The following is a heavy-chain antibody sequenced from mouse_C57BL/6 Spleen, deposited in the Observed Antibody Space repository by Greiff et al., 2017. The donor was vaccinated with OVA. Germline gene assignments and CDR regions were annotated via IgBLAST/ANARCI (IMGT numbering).Heavy chain of an antibody. V-gene: IGHV1-50*01. D-gene: IGHD2-2*01. Sequence: VQLQQSGAELVKPGASVKLSCKASGYTFTSYWMQWVKQRPGQGLEWIGEIDPSDSYTNYNQKFKGQATLTVDTSSSTAYLQLSSLTSDDSAVYYCARWGGYDWYFDVWGTGTTVTVSS. CDR2: IDPSDSYT. J-gene: IGHJ1*03. CDR3: ARWGGYDWYFDV. CDR1: GYTFTSYW.